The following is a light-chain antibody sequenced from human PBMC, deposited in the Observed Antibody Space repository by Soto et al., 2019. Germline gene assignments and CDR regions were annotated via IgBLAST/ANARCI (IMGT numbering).Light chain of an antibody. V-gene: IGKV1-39*01. CDR3: HQTYNTLYT. Sequence: IQMTQSPSSLSASVGDRVTISCRTSQTIDNYLNWYQQKPGKAPQLLISAASTLQSGVSSRFSGSGSGTAFTLTISSLQPEDYATYYCHQTYNTLYTFGQGTKVEIK. J-gene: IGKJ2*01. CDR1: QTIDNY. CDR2: AAS.